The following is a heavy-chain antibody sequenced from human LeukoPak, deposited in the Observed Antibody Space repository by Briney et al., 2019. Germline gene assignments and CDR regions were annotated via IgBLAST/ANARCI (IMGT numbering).Heavy chain of an antibody. CDR1: VGSISSSSYF. V-gene: IGHV4-39*02. CDR3: ARECEDIVVVVGNWFDP. J-gene: IGHJ5*02. Sequence: SETLSLTCTVSVGSISSSSYFCGWIRQPPGEGLGWIGRIYSSGSTYYNPSLHRRVTISVDTSKNQFSLKLSSVTDADTAVYYCARECEDIVVVVGNWFDPWGQGTLVTVSS. D-gene: IGHD2-15*01. CDR2: IYSSGST.